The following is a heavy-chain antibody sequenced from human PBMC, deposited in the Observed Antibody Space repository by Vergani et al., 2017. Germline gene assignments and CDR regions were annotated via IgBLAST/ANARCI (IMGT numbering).Heavy chain of an antibody. CDR3: ARASYGSGSYFDD. J-gene: IGHJ4*02. CDR2: IIPILGIA. Sequence: QVQLVQSGAEVKKPGSSVKVSCKASGGPFSSYTISWVRQAPGQGLEWMGRIIPILGIANYAQKFQGRVTITADKSTSTAYMELSSLRSEDTAVYYCARASYGSGSYFDDWGQGTLVTVSS. D-gene: IGHD3-10*01. CDR1: GGPFSSYT. V-gene: IGHV1-69*02.